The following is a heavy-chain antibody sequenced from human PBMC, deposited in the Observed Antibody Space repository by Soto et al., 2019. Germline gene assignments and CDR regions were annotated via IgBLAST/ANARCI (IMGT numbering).Heavy chain of an antibody. CDR2: ISGSGGST. Sequence: EVQLLESGGGLVQPGGSLRLSCAASGFTFSPYAMSWVRQAPGKGLEWVSSISGSGGSTNYADSVKGRFTVSRDNSKITLSLQMTSMREEDTAIYYCAKGLRRLLRTQYYYGLDVWGRGTTVTVSS. D-gene: IGHD3-10*01. V-gene: IGHV3-23*01. CDR3: AKGLRRLLRTQYYYGLDV. CDR1: GFTFSPYA. J-gene: IGHJ6*02.